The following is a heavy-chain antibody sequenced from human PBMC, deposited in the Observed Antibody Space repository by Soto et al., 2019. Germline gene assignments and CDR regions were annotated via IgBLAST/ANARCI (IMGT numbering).Heavy chain of an antibody. V-gene: IGHV4-59*01. CDR1: GGSISGSY. CDR2: VYYTGST. CDR3: ARSVAVPGAHIDY. J-gene: IGHJ4*02. Sequence: SETLSLTCSVPGGSISGSYWSWIRQSPGKGLEWLGYVYYTGSTNYSPSLRSRVSISVDTSKNEFSLRLSSVTAADTAVYFCARSVAVPGAHIDYWGQGTQVTVSS. D-gene: IGHD6-19*01.